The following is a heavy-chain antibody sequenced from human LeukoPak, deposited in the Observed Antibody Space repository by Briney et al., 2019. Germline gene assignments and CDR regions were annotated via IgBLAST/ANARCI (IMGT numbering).Heavy chain of an antibody. CDR3: ARVDTAYYYYGMDV. CDR1: GGSVSSGSYY. Sequence: SETLSLTCTVSGGSVSSGSYYWSWIRQPPGKGLEWIGYIYYSGSTNYNPSLKSRVTISVDTSKNQFSLKLSSVTAADTAVYYCARVDTAYYYYGMDVWGQGTTVTVSS. CDR2: IYYSGST. J-gene: IGHJ6*02. D-gene: IGHD5-18*01. V-gene: IGHV4-61*01.